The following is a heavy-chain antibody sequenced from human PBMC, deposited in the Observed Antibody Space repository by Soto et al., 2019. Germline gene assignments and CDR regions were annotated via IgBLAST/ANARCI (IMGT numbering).Heavy chain of an antibody. J-gene: IGHJ4*02. V-gene: IGHV1-18*04. CDR1: GYTFTSYG. D-gene: IGHD6-25*01. CDR3: AREAGWQRMVPDD. Sequence: QVQLVQSGTEVKKPGASVNVSCKAFGYTFTSYGFSWVRQAPGQGLEWLGRISAFNGDTQYAQTMKGRLTVTTDTSTTAVHMERRSLTPADTAVYYCAREAGWQRMVPDDWGQGTLVTVS. CDR2: ISAFNGDT.